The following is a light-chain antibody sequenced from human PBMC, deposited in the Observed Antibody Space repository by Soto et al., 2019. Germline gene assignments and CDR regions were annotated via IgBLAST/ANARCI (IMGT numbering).Light chain of an antibody. CDR3: QPYGRSSWP. J-gene: IGKJ1*01. Sequence: ENVLTQSPGTLSLSPGERATLSCRASQSVSSSYLAWYQQKPGQAPRLRIYGTSSRATAIPDRFSGSGSGTDFTLTISSLEPEDFAVYYCQPYGRSSWPFGQGTKVEIK. CDR2: GTS. CDR1: QSVSSSY. V-gene: IGKV3-20*01.